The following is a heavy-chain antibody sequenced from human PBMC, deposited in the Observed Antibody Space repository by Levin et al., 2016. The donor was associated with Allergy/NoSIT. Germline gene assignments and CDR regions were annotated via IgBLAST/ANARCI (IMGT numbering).Heavy chain of an antibody. Sequence: GESLKISCAASGFTLRTYTMHWVRQTPGLGLEWVAVISHGGNPKYYADSVKGRFTISRDNSENTVFLQMSSLGPEDTAVYYCAKVQFTAMIASDDAFDVWGQGTLVTVSS. D-gene: IGHD5-18*01. CDR3: AKVQFTAMIASDDAFDV. CDR2: ISHGGNPK. V-gene: IGHV3-30*18. CDR1: GFTLRTYT. J-gene: IGHJ3*01.